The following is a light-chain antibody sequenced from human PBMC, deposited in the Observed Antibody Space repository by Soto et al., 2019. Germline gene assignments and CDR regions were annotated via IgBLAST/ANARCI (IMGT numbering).Light chain of an antibody. J-gene: IGKJ2*01. CDR2: KAS. CDR1: QNINDR. Sequence: DIQMTQSPSTLSASVGDRVTITCRAGQNINDRLAWYQQRPGKAPNLLIYKASSLEGGVPSRFSGSGSGTEFTLTITSLQPDDFATYYCQQYKSHSYTFGQGTKLEI. V-gene: IGKV1-5*03. CDR3: QQYKSHSYT.